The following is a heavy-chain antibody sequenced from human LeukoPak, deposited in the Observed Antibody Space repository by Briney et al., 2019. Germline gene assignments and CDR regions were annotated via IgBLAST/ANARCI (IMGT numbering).Heavy chain of an antibody. D-gene: IGHD3-22*01. J-gene: IGHJ4*02. V-gene: IGHV3-21*01. CDR1: GFTFSSYS. Sequence: GGSLRLYCAASGFTFSSYSMNWVRQAPGKGLEWVSSISSSSSYIYYADSVKGRFTISRDNAKNSLYLQMNSLRAEDTAVYYCARSVYDSSGYLYFDYWGQGTLVTVSS. CDR2: ISSSSSYI. CDR3: ARSVYDSSGYLYFDY.